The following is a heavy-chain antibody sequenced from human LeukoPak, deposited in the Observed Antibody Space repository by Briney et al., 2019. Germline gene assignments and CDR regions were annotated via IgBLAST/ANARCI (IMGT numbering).Heavy chain of an antibody. Sequence: PGGSLRLSCAASGFPFSSYAMCWVRQAPGKGLEWVSAISGSGGSTYYADSVKGRFTISRDNSKNTLYLQMNSLTAEDTAVYYCAKAASYDFSSGSDRYYFDYWGQGTLVTVSS. V-gene: IGHV3-23*01. CDR3: AKAASYDFSSGSDRYYFDY. CDR2: ISGSGGST. D-gene: IGHD3-3*01. J-gene: IGHJ4*02. CDR1: GFPFSSYA.